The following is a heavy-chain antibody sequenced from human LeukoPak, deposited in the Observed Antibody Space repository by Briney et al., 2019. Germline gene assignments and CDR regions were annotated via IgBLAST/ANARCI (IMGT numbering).Heavy chain of an antibody. Sequence: PGGSLRLSCEASGFTFSSYSMKWGRQAPGKGLELLSSISGGSRYIYYADSMKGRLTISRDNAKKSLYLQLDSLRVEDTAVYYCARDLRMTSHIFDYWGQGTLVTVSS. V-gene: IGHV3-21*01. CDR3: ARDLRMTSHIFDY. CDR2: ISGGSRYI. J-gene: IGHJ4*02. D-gene: IGHD4-11*01. CDR1: GFTFSSYS.